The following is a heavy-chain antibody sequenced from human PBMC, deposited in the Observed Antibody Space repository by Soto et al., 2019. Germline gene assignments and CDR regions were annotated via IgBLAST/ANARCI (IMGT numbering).Heavy chain of an antibody. D-gene: IGHD2-2*01. CDR1: GFTFSSYS. V-gene: IGHV3-48*02. CDR2: ISSSSSTI. J-gene: IGHJ3*02. CDR3: AREDSTSKLSAFDI. Sequence: GGSLRLSCAASGFTFSSYSMNWVRQAPGKGLEWVSYISSSSSTIYYADSVKGRFTISRDNAKNSLYLQMNSLRDEDTAVYYCAREDSTSKLSAFDIWDQGTIVTVSS.